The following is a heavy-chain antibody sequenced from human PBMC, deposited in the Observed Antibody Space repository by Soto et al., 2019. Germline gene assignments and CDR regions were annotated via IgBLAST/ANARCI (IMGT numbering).Heavy chain of an antibody. CDR2: IVVGSGNT. CDR3: AALPITMVRGVMSYYYYGMDV. J-gene: IGHJ6*02. CDR1: GFTFTSSA. V-gene: IGHV1-58*02. D-gene: IGHD3-10*01. Sequence: GASVKVSCKASGFTFTSSAMQWVRQARGQRLEWIGWIVVGSGNTNYAQKFQERVTITRDMSTSTAYMELSSLRSEDTAVYYCAALPITMVRGVMSYYYYGMDVWGQGTTVTVSS.